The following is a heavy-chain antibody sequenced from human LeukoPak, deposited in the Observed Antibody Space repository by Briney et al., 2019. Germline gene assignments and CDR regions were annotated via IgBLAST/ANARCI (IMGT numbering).Heavy chain of an antibody. V-gene: IGHV1-18*01. CDR3: ASLTYYYDSSGYYLDY. CDR2: ISAYNGNT. J-gene: IGHJ4*02. D-gene: IGHD3-22*01. CDR1: GYTFTSYG. Sequence: ASVKVSCKASGYTFTSYGISWVRQAPGQGLEWMGWISAYNGNTNYAQKLQGRVTMTTDTSTSTAYMELRSLRSDDTAVYCCASLTYYYDSSGYYLDYWGQGTLVTVSS.